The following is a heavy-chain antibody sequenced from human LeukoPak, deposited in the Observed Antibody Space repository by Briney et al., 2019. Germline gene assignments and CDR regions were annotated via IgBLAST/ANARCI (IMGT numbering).Heavy chain of an antibody. CDR1: GYTFTTYG. Sequence: ASVKVSCKGSGYTFTTYGISWVRQAPGQGLEWMGWISAYNGNTNYAQKFQGRVTMTTDTSTDTAYMELRSLRSDDTATYYCGRVDSSGYYYTYWGQGTLVTVSS. CDR2: ISAYNGNT. D-gene: IGHD3-22*01. J-gene: IGHJ4*02. CDR3: GRVDSSGYYYTY. V-gene: IGHV1-18*01.